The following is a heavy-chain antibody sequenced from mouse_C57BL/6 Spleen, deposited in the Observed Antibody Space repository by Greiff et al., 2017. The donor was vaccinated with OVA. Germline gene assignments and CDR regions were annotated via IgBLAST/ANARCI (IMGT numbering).Heavy chain of an antibody. CDR2: IDPSDSYT. J-gene: IGHJ2*01. Sequence: VQLQQPGAELVMPGASVKLSCKASGYTFTSYWMHWVKPRPGQGLEWIGEIDPSDSYTNYNQKFKGKSTLTVDKSSSTAYMQLSSLTSEDSAVYYCAILTSDYWGQGTTLTVSS. V-gene: IGHV1-69*01. CDR1: GYTFTSYW. CDR3: AILTSDY.